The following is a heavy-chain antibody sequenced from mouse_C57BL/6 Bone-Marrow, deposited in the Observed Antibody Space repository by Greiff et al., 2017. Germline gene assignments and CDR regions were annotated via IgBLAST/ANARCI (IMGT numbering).Heavy chain of an antibody. D-gene: IGHD1-1*01. CDR2: ISNLAYSI. V-gene: IGHV5-15*04. CDR3: ARREDGSSYYWYFDV. CDR1: GFTFSDYG. J-gene: IGHJ1*03. Sequence: EVKLVESGGGLVQPGGSLKLSCAASGFTFSDYGMAWVRQAPRKGPEWVAFISNLAYSIYYADTVTGRFTISRENAKNTLYLEMSSLRSEDTAMYYCARREDGSSYYWYFDVWGTGTTVTVSS.